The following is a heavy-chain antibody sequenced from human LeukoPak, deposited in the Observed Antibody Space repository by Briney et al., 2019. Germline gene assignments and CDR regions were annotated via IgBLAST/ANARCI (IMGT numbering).Heavy chain of an antibody. Sequence: PSETLSLTCTVSGGSISGYYWSWIRQPPGKGLEWNGNIYWSGSCNYNPSLKSRVTISVDTSKNQFSLKLSSVTAADTAVYYCARAYDFWSGYRSEYYYYMDVWGKGTTVTVSS. J-gene: IGHJ6*03. CDR1: GGSISGYY. V-gene: IGHV4-59*01. CDR3: ARAYDFWSGYRSEYYYYMDV. D-gene: IGHD3-3*01. CDR2: IYWSGSC.